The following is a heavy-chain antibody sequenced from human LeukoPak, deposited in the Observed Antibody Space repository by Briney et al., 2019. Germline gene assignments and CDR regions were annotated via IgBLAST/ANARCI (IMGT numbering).Heavy chain of an antibody. Sequence: PSXXXSXTCTGSGGSISSYYWSWLRQPPGKGVEWVGYIYYSGSNNYNPSLKSRVTITVETSKNQFSLKLSSVTAADTAVYYCARAYDFWSGSDYWGQGTLVTVSS. J-gene: IGHJ4*02. D-gene: IGHD3-3*01. V-gene: IGHV4-59*01. CDR1: GGSISSYY. CDR2: IYYSGSN. CDR3: ARAYDFWSGSDY.